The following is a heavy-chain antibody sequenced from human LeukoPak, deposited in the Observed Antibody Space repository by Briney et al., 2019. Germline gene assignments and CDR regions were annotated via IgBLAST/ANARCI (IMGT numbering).Heavy chain of an antibody. CDR3: ARDVRYREVFEGVYYYMDV. D-gene: IGHD3-16*02. J-gene: IGHJ6*03. CDR1: GGSISSYY. Sequence: PSETLSLTCTVSGGSISSYYWSWIRQPAGKGLEWIGRIYTSGSTNYNPSLKSRATMSVDTSKNQFSLKLSSVTAADTAVYYCARDVRYREVFEGVYYYMDVWGKGTTVTVSS. V-gene: IGHV4-4*07. CDR2: IYTSGST.